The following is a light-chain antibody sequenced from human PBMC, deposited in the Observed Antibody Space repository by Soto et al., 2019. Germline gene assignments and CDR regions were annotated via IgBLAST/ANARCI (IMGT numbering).Light chain of an antibody. J-gene: IGLJ2*01. CDR1: SSNIGKNY. CDR2: HNN. Sequence: QSVLTQPPSVSAAPGQKVTISCSGSSSNIGKNYVSWYQQLPGTAPKLLIYHNNERPSGIPDRFSGSKSGTSATLGITGLQAGDEADYYCGTWDTSLYTVFGGGTKLTVL. CDR3: GTWDTSLYTV. V-gene: IGLV1-51*01.